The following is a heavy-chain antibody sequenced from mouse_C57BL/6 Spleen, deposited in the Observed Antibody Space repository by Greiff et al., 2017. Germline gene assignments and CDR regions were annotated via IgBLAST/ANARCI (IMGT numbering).Heavy chain of an antibody. CDR3: ARARYYYGSSLDY. D-gene: IGHD1-1*01. Sequence: QVQLQQPGAELVRPGSSVKLSCKASGYTFTSYWMHWVKQRPIQGLEWIGNIDPTDSETHYNQKFKDKATLTVDKSSSTAYMQLSSLTSEDSAVYYCARARYYYGSSLDYWGQGTTLTVSS. CDR2: IDPTDSET. CDR1: GYTFTSYW. V-gene: IGHV1-52*01. J-gene: IGHJ2*01.